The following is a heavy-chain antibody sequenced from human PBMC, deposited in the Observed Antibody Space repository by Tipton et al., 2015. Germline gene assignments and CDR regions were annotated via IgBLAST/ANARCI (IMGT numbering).Heavy chain of an antibody. CDR2: MWYDGNRK. CDR3: GSGGVFSNNWYPFDY. Sequence: SLRLSCEASGFSFSNYGMHWVRQAPGKGLEWVAIMWYDGNRKYNADSVKGRFTISRDNSKSALYLQMNSLRVEDTAVYYCGSGGVFSNNWYPFDYWGQGTLVTVSS. V-gene: IGHV3-33*01. CDR1: GFSFSNYG. J-gene: IGHJ4*02. D-gene: IGHD1-1*01.